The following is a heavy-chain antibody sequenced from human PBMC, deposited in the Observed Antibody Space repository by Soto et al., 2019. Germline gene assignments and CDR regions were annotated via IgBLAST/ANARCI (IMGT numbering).Heavy chain of an antibody. V-gene: IGHV3-48*01. D-gene: IGHD3-22*01. Sequence: GGSLRLSCAASGFTFNTYNMNWVRQAPGKGLEWVSYISDSSSTIHYADSVKGRFTISRDNAKNSLYLQMNSLRAEDTAVYYRARDDHPYYDDSRVYPFDSWGPGPLVTAS. CDR1: GFTFNTYN. CDR3: ARDDHPYYDDSRVYPFDS. CDR2: ISDSSSTI. J-gene: IGHJ4*02.